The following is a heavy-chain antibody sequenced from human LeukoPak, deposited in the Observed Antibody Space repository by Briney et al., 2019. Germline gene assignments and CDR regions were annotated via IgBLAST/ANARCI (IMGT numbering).Heavy chain of an antibody. D-gene: IGHD3-3*01. CDR1: GGSISSSSYF. J-gene: IGHJ6*02. V-gene: IGHV4-39*01. CDR2: IYYSGST. CDR3: ARLYYDFWSGYFGGMDV. Sequence: PSETLSLTCTVSGGSISSSSYFWGWIRQPPGKGLEWIGSIYYSGSTHYNPSLKSRVTISVDTSKNQFSLKLSSVTAADTAVYYCARLYYDFWSGYFGGMDVWGQGTTVTVSS.